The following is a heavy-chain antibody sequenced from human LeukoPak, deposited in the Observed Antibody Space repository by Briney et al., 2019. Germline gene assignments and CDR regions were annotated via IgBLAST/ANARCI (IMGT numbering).Heavy chain of an antibody. D-gene: IGHD6-19*01. Sequence: PGGSLRLSCAASGFTFSSYWMSWVRPAPGKGLEWVANIKQDGSEKYYVDSVKGRFTISRDNAKNSLYLQMNSLRAEDTAVYYCAGGSSGWYKGEYFDYWGQGTLVTVSS. V-gene: IGHV3-7*01. CDR2: IKQDGSEK. CDR1: GFTFSSYW. J-gene: IGHJ4*02. CDR3: AGGSSGWYKGEYFDY.